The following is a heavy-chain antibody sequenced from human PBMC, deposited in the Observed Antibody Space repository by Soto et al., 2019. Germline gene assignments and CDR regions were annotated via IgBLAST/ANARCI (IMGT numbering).Heavy chain of an antibody. CDR2: NYPGDSDT. D-gene: IGHD3-22*01. CDR3: ARREPHYDTSGSSRYYFDY. V-gene: IGHV5-51*03. CDR1: GYSFTNYG. Sequence: EVQLVQSGAEVKKPGESLKISCKGSGYSFTNYGIGWVRQMPGKGLEWMGNNYPGDSDTRYSPSFQGQVTISADKSISTAYLQWRSLKASDTAIYYCARREPHYDTSGSSRYYFDYWGQGTLVTVSS. J-gene: IGHJ4*02.